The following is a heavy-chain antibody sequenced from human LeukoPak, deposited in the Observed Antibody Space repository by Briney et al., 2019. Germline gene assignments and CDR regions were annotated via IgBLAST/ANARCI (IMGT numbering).Heavy chain of an antibody. J-gene: IGHJ3*02. V-gene: IGHV5-51*01. CDR3: AIGRHCSSPSCLDGFDI. Sequence: GESLKISCQGSGYIFSSYWIGWVRQMPGRGLEGLGIIHPGDSDTKYRPSFQGQVTLSADRSINTVYLQWSSLKASDTAMYYCAIGRHCSSPSCLDGFDIWGQGKMVIVSS. CDR1: GYIFSSYW. CDR2: IHPGDSDT. D-gene: IGHD2-2*01.